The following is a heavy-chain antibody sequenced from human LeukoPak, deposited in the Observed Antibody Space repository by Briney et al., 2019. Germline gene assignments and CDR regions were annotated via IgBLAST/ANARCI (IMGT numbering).Heavy chain of an antibody. CDR1: GYSFTSYW. Sequence: GESLKISCKGSGYSFTSYWIGWVRQMPGKGLEWMGIIYPGDSDTRYSPSFQGQVTISAVKSISTAYLQWSSLKASDTAMYYCARHCSSTSCYAGFDYWGQGTMVTVSS. CDR3: ARHCSSTSCYAGFDY. V-gene: IGHV5-51*01. CDR2: IYPGDSDT. D-gene: IGHD2-2*01. J-gene: IGHJ4*02.